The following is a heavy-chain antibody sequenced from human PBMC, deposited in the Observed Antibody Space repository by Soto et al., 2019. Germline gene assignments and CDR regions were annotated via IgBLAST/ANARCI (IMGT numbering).Heavy chain of an antibody. J-gene: IGHJ4*02. Sequence: EVQLVESGGGLVQPGGSLRLSCAASGFTFSSYWMHWVRQAPGKGLVWVSRINSDGSSTSYADSVKGRFTISRDTAKNTLYLQMNSLRAEDTAVYYGARALEGAAFDYWCQGALVTVSS. CDR2: INSDGSST. D-gene: IGHD1-26*01. V-gene: IGHV3-74*01. CDR3: ARALEGAAFDY. CDR1: GFTFSSYW.